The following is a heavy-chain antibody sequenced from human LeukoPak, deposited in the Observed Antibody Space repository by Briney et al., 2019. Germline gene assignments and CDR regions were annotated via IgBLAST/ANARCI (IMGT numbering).Heavy chain of an antibody. J-gene: IGHJ4*02. CDR2: INPNSGGT. CDR3: ARDREPLHELDY. CDR1: GYTFTGYY. Sequence: GSVKVSCKASGYTFTGYYMHWVRQAPGQGLEWMGWINPNSGGTNYAQKFQGRVTMTRDTSISTAYMELSRLRSDDTAVYYCARDREPLHELDYWGQGTLVTVSS. D-gene: IGHD1-26*01. V-gene: IGHV1-2*02.